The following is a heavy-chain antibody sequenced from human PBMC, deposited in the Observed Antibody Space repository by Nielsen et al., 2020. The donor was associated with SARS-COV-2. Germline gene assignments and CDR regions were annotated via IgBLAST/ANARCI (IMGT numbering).Heavy chain of an antibody. CDR2: MSYSGST. J-gene: IGHJ4*02. D-gene: IGHD2-2*02. CDR1: GTSISTYY. V-gene: IGHV4-59*12. Sequence: SETLSLTCTVYGTSISTYYWSWIRQPPGKGLEWIGYMSYSGSTNYNPSLKSRVSISVDTSKNQISLTVKSMTAADTAVYYCARGPDIVVVPAAIYFDHWGQGTQLTVSS. CDR3: ARGPDIVVVPAAIYFDH.